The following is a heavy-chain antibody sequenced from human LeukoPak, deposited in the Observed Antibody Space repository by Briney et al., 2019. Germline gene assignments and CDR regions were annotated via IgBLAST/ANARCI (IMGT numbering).Heavy chain of an antibody. CDR1: GFTFSSYS. V-gene: IGHV3-21*01. CDR3: ARGPDILTGAEFNY. CDR2: ISSSSSYI. Sequence: GGSLRLSCAASGFTFSSYSMNWVRQAPGKGLEWVSSISSSSSYIYYADSVKGRFTISRDNAKNSLYLQTNSLRAEDTAVYYCARGPDILTGAEFNYWGQGTLVTVSS. J-gene: IGHJ4*02. D-gene: IGHD3-9*01.